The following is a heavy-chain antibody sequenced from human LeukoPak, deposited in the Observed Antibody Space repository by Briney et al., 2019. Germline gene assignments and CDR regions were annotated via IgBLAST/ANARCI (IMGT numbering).Heavy chain of an antibody. D-gene: IGHD2-21*01. CDR2: MNPNSGNT. V-gene: IGHV1-8*03. CDR3: ARLYSYYFYYYMDL. CDR1: GYTFNTYD. J-gene: IGHJ6*03. Sequence: ASVKVSCKASGYTFNTYDINWVRQATGQGLEWLGWMNPNSGNTVYAQKFQGRITITRNTSISTAYMELSSLRSEDTAVYYCARLYSYYFYYYMDLWGKGTTVFVSS.